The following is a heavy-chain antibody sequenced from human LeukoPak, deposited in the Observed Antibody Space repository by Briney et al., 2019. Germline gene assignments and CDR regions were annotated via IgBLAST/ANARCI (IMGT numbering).Heavy chain of an antibody. V-gene: IGHV1-8*01. CDR2: MNPNSGNT. D-gene: IGHD3-9*01. CDR3: AREYYDILTGRIYYYYGMDV. J-gene: IGHJ6*02. Sequence: ASVKVSCKASGYTFTCYDINWVRQATGQGLEWMGWMNPNSGNTGYAQKFQGRVTMTRNTSISTAYVELSSLRSEDTAVYYCAREYYDILTGRIYYYYGMDVWGQGTTVTVSS. CDR1: GYTFTCYD.